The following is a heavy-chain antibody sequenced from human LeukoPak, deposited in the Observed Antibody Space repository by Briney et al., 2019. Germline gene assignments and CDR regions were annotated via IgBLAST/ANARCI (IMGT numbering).Heavy chain of an antibody. CDR1: GGSISSYY. V-gene: IGHV4-59*08. CDR3: ARRSEQWLFFDY. D-gene: IGHD6-19*01. Sequence: PSETLSLTCTVSGGSISSYYWSWIRQPPGKGLEWIGYIYYSGSTNYNPSLKSRVTISVDTSKNQFSLKLSSVTAADTAVYYCARRSEQWLFFDYWGQGTLVTVSS. J-gene: IGHJ4*02. CDR2: IYYSGST.